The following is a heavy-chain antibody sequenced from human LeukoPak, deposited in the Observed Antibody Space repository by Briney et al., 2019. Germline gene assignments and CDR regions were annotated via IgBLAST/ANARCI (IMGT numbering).Heavy chain of an antibody. Sequence: SVKVSCKASGGTFSSYAISWVRQAPGQGLEWMGGIIPIFGTANYAQKFQGRVTITADKSTSTAYMELSSLRSEDTAVYYCARAPRIVGYTSRELGHWYFDVWGRGTLVTVSS. CDR1: GGTFSSYA. V-gene: IGHV1-69*06. D-gene: IGHD6-13*01. CDR3: ARAPRIVGYTSRELGHWYFDV. J-gene: IGHJ2*01. CDR2: IIPIFGTA.